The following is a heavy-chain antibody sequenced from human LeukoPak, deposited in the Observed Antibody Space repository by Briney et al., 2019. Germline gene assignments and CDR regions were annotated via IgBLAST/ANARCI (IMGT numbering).Heavy chain of an antibody. CDR2: MNPNSGNT. CDR1: GYTFTSYD. CDR3: ARGCLGDTAFDP. Sequence: ASVKVSCKASGYTFTSYDINWVRQATGQGLEWMGWMNPNSGNTGYAQKFQGRVTMTRNTSISTAYMELSSLRSEDTAVYYCARGCLGDTAFDPWGQGTLVTVSS. V-gene: IGHV1-8*01. D-gene: IGHD5-18*01. J-gene: IGHJ5*02.